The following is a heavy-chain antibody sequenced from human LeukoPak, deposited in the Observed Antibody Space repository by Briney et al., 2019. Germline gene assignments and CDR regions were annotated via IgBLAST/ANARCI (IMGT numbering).Heavy chain of an antibody. Sequence: GASVKVSCKASGGTFSSYAISWVRQAPGQGLEWMGRIIPILGIANYAQKFQGRVTITADKSTSTAYMELSSLRSEDTAVYYCARSTRPSSIAAYGYWGQGTLVTVSS. D-gene: IGHD6-6*01. CDR1: GGTFSSYA. J-gene: IGHJ4*02. CDR3: ARSTRPSSIAAYGY. CDR2: IIPILGIA. V-gene: IGHV1-69*04.